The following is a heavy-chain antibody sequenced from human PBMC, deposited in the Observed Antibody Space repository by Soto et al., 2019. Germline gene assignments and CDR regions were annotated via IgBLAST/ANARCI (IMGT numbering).Heavy chain of an antibody. CDR3: ARGGWSLDY. Sequence: SETLSLTCTVSGGSIIGHYWSWIRKPPEKGLEWIGYIYYSGSTDYTPSLKSRLTISVDTSKNEFSLKHSSVTASFMAVYYGARGGWSLDYRRHGTLVSVS. D-gene: IGHD6-19*01. CDR2: IYYSGST. J-gene: IGHJ4*01. CDR1: GGSIIGHY. V-gene: IGHV4-59*11.